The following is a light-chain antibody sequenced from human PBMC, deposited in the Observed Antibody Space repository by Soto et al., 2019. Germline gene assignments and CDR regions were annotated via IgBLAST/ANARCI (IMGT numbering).Light chain of an antibody. J-gene: IGKJ2*01. CDR1: QRVSSTY. Sequence: ELVLTQSPGTLSLSPGESATLSCRASQRVSSTYIAWYQQYPGQAPRLLIYGASSRATGVPARVSGRGSGTDFTLTSSRREPEDLAEYVRQQYGRSPPFTFGQGTKVEIK. V-gene: IGKV3-20*01. CDR2: GAS. CDR3: QQYGRSPPFT.